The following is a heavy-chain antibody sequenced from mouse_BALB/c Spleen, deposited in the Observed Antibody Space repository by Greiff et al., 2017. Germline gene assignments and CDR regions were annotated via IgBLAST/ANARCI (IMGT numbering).Heavy chain of an antibody. V-gene: IGHV2-6-4*01. D-gene: IGHD2-14*01. CDR3: ARAYYRYEFAY. CDR1: GFSLSRYS. Sequence: VKLVESGPGLVAPSQSLSITCTVSGFSLSRYSVYWVRQPPGKGLEWLGMIRGGGSTDYNSALKSRLSISKDNSKSQVFLQMNSLQTEDTAMYYCARAYYRYEFAYWGQGTLVTVSA. J-gene: IGHJ3*01. CDR2: IRGGGST.